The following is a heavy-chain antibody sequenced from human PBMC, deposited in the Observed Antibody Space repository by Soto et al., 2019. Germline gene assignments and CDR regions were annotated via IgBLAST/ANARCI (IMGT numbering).Heavy chain of an antibody. CDR3: SRSLLGTTTPFGF. CDR2: INPNNGDT. Sequence: ASVKVFCKASGYTFTGYYMHWVRQAPGQGLEWMGWINPNNGDTNFAQSFQGSVTMTRDTSITTAYLELSSLTSDDTAVYYCSRSLLGTTTPFGFWGQGTLVTVSS. J-gene: IGHJ4*02. D-gene: IGHD1-26*01. CDR1: GYTFTGYY. V-gene: IGHV1-2*04.